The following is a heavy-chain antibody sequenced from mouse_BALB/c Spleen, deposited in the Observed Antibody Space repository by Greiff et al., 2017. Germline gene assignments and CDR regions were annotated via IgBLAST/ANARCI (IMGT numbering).Heavy chain of an antibody. CDR2: IDPENGDT. Sequence: VHVKQSGAELVRSGASVKLSCTASGFNIKDYYMHWVKQRPEQGLEWIGWIDPENGDTEYAPKFQGKATMTADTSSNTAYLQLSSLTSEDTAVYSCNAVYYGYAGFAYWGQGTLVTVSA. V-gene: IGHV14-4*02. J-gene: IGHJ3*01. CDR1: GFNIKDYY. CDR3: NAVYYGYAGFAY. D-gene: IGHD2-2*01.